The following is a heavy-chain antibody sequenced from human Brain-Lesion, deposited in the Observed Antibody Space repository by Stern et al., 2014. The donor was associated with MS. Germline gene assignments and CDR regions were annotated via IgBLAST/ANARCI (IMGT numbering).Heavy chain of an antibody. CDR3: AGAIGKYELLESFDM. D-gene: IGHD1-1*01. J-gene: IGHJ3*02. CDR2: IYYSGTT. Sequence: QVQLQQSGPGLVKPSQTLSLACAVSGASVGGGDWYWSWIRQPPGKGLEWLGHIYYSGTTYYNPSLKSRLIISLDTSRNQFPLNLTSVTAADTAVYYCAGAIGKYELLESFDMWGQGTMVTVSS. CDR1: GASVGGGDWY. V-gene: IGHV4-30-4*01.